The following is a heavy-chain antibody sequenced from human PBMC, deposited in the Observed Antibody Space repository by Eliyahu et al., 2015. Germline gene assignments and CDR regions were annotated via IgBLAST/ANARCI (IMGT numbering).Heavy chain of an antibody. Sequence: QVLLEQSGAEVKKPAASVKVSCKATGYIFTDYAVHWVRQAPGQGLEWMGWISGRNGNTKYSQNFQGRVTFSRDRSASTAFMELRSLRSEDSATYFCARATSGGDYDRWTGCLDNWGQGTLVTVSS. D-gene: IGHD3/OR15-3a*01. CDR3: ARATSGGDYDRWTGCLDN. CDR1: GYIFTDYA. V-gene: IGHV1-3*01. CDR2: ISGRNGNT. J-gene: IGHJ4*01.